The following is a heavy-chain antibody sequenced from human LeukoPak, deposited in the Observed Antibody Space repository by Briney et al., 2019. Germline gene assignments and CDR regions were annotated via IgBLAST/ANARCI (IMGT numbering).Heavy chain of an antibody. D-gene: IGHD3-10*01. V-gene: IGHV1-8*01. Sequence: ASVKVSCKASGYTSTSYDINWVRQATGQGLEWMGWMNPNSGNTGYAQKFQDRVTMTRNTSISIAYMELSGLRSGDTAMYYCARKTLYGSGKSWFDPWGQGTLVTVSS. CDR3: ARKTLYGSGKSWFDP. CDR2: MNPNSGNT. J-gene: IGHJ5*02. CDR1: GYTSTSYD.